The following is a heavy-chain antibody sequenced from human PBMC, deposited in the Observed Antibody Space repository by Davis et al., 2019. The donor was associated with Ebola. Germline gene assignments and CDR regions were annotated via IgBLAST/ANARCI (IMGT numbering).Heavy chain of an antibody. J-gene: IGHJ5*02. CDR2: INEGGSDK. D-gene: IGHD3-16*01. Sequence: PGGSLRLSCAASGSAFSSFWMSWVRQAPGKGLEWVANINEGGSDKHYVDSVKGRFTISRDNAESSLYLQMHSLRADDTALYYCARGRSLAPWGQGTLVTVSS. CDR1: GSAFSSFW. CDR3: ARGRSLAP. V-gene: IGHV3-7*03.